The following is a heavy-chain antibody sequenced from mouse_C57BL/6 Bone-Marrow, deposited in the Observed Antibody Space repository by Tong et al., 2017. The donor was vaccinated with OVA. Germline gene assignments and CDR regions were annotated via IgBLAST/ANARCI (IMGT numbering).Heavy chain of an antibody. CDR3: GDGNYYYAMDY. D-gene: IGHD2-1*01. J-gene: IGHJ4*01. CDR2: INPGSGGT. Sequence: VQLQESGAELVRPGTSVKVSCKASGYAFTNYLIECVKQRPGQGLEWIGVINPGSGGTNYNEKFKGKATLTADKSSSTAYMQLSSLTSDDSAVYFCGDGNYYYAMDYWGQGTSVTVSS. V-gene: IGHV1-54*01. CDR1: GYAFTNYL.